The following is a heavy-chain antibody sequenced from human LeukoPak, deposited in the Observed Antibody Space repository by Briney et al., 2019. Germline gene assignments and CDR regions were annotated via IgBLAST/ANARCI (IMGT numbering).Heavy chain of an antibody. CDR1: GGTFSSYA. CDR3: ARDRRYYDSSSYYYCFDY. V-gene: IGHV1-69*05. D-gene: IGHD3-22*01. CDR2: IIPIFGTA. J-gene: IGHJ4*02. Sequence: SVTVSCKASGGTFSSYAISWVRQAPGQGLEWMGRIIPIFGTANYAQKFQGRVTITTDESTSTAYMELSSLRSEDTAVYYCARDRRYYDSSSYYYCFDYWGQGTLVTVSS.